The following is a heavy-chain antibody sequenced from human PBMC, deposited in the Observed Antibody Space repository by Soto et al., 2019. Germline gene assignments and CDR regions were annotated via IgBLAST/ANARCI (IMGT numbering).Heavy chain of an antibody. CDR3: ARAVTTYYYYGMDV. CDR2: INHSGST. V-gene: IGHV4-34*01. J-gene: IGHJ6*02. D-gene: IGHD4-4*01. Sequence: WAWNRQPPGKGLEWIGEINHSGSTNYNPSLKSRVTISVDTSKNQFSLKLSSVTAADTAVYYCARAVTTYYYYGMDVWGQGTTVTVSS.